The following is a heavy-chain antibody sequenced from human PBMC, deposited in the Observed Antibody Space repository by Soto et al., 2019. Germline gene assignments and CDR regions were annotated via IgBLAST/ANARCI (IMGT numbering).Heavy chain of an antibody. CDR3: ARALGSDSSFEHFHH. CDR2: ISPMFGTA. J-gene: IGHJ1*01. CDR1: GGTFSYSP. Sequence: QVQLVQSGAEVKKPGSSVKVSCKASGGTFSYSPVSWVRQAPGQGLEWMGGISPMFGTADYAQKFQGRVTITADESTSTTYMELRGLRSEDTAVYYCARALGSDSSFEHFHHWGQGTLVTVSS. D-gene: IGHD6-6*01. V-gene: IGHV1-69*01.